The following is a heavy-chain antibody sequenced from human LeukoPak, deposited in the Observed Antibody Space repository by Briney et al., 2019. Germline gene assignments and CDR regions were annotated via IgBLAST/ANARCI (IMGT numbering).Heavy chain of an antibody. Sequence: KPSETLSLTCTVSGGSIISYYWSWIRQPAGKGLEWIGRIYTSGSTNYNPSLKSRVTMSVDTSKIQFSLKLSSVTAADTAVYYCARCKGQQQLVRGGPHYYYYMDVWGKGTTVTVSS. CDR2: IYTSGST. V-gene: IGHV4-4*07. J-gene: IGHJ6*03. CDR1: GGSIISYY. CDR3: ARCKGQQQLVRGGPHYYYYMDV. D-gene: IGHD6-13*01.